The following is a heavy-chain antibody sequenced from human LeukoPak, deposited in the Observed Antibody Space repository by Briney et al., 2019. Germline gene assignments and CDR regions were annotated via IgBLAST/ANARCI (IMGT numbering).Heavy chain of an antibody. V-gene: IGHV3-23*01. CDR3: AKGAGRWYCSGGSCDYFDY. CDR1: GFTFSSYA. D-gene: IGHD2-15*01. Sequence: GGSLRLSCAASGFTFSSYAMSWVRQAPGKGLEWVSAISGSGGSTYYADSVKGRFTISRDNSKNTLYLQMNSLRAEDTAVYYCAKGAGRWYCSGGSCDYFDYWGQGTLVTVSS. J-gene: IGHJ4*02. CDR2: ISGSGGST.